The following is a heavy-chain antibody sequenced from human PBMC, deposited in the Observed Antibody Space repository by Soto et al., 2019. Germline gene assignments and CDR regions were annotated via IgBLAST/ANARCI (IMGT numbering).Heavy chain of an antibody. D-gene: IGHD6-19*01. CDR2: ISYDGSDI. CDR3: ARDQGRTVTRGDWFDP. CDR1: GFMFSTYA. Sequence: QVQLVESGGGVVQPGRSLRLSCAASGFMFSTYAMHWVRQAPGKGLEWVAVISYDGSDIYYGDSEKGRFTISRDNSRNTLYLEMNSLQTEDTAVFYCARDQGRTVTRGDWFDPWGQGTLVTVSS. J-gene: IGHJ5*02. V-gene: IGHV3-30-3*01.